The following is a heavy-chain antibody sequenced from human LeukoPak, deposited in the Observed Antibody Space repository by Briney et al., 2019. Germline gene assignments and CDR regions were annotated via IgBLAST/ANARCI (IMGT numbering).Heavy chain of an antibody. CDR3: ARGRTRQLWSNPVTYYFDY. Sequence: SETLSLTCAVYGGSFSNYDWSWIRQPPGKGLEWIGDINHSGSTKYNPSLQSRVTISVDTSKNQFSLKLSSVTAADTAVYYCARGRTRQLWSNPVTYYFDYWGQGTLVTVSS. CDR2: INHSGST. V-gene: IGHV4-34*01. CDR1: GGSFSNYD. D-gene: IGHD5-18*01. J-gene: IGHJ4*02.